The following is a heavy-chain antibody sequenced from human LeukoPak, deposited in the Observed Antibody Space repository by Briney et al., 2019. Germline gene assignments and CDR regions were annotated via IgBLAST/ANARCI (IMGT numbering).Heavy chain of an antibody. J-gene: IGHJ4*02. CDR1: RFTLSNYW. CDR2: IKRDGSET. D-gene: IGHD6-19*01. V-gene: IGHV3-7*01. CDR3: ARQRGSGCLDY. Sequence: GGSLRLSCAASRFTLSNYWMSWLRQAPGKGLEWVANIKRDGSETYYVDSVKGRFTISRDNAKNSLSLQMNSLRAEDTAVYYCARQRGSGCLDYWGQGTLVTVSS.